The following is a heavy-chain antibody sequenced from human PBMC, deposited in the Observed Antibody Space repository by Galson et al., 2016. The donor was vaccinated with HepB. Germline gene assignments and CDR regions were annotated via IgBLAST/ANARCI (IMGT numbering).Heavy chain of an antibody. CDR2: ISSSSSYI. CDR3: ARPNGLGYYDFWSGYSDYYYYGMDV. CDR1: GFIFNTYT. J-gene: IGHJ6*02. Sequence: SLRLSCAASGFIFNTYTMNWVRQAPGKGLEWVSSISSSSSYIYYADSVKGRFTISRDNAKNSLYLQMSSLRAEDTAVYYCARPNGLGYYDFWSGYSDYYYYGMDVWGQGTTVTVSS. D-gene: IGHD3-3*01. V-gene: IGHV3-21*01.